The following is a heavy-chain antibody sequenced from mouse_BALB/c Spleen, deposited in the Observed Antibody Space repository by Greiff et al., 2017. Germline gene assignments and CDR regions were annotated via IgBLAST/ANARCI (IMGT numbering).Heavy chain of an antibody. CDR2: IDPANGNT. CDR3: ARGWLLRFYAMDY. CDR1: GFNIKDTY. D-gene: IGHD2-3*01. J-gene: IGHJ4*01. V-gene: IGHV14-3*02. Sequence: EVQLVESGAELVKPGASVKLSCTASGFNIKDTYMHWVKQRPEQGLEWIGRIDPANGNTKYDPKFQGKATITADTSSNTAYLQLSSLTSEDTAVYYCARGWLLRFYAMDYWGQGTSVTVSS.